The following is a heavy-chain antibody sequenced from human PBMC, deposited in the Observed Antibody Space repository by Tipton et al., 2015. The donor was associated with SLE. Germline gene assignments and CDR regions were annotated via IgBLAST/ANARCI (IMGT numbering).Heavy chain of an antibody. D-gene: IGHD3-16*01. V-gene: IGHV3-48*03. CDR2: ISSSGSTI. Sequence: SLRLSCAASGFTFSSYEMNWVRQAPGKGLEWVSYISSSGSTIYYADSVKGRFTISRDNAKNSLYLQMNSLRAEDTAVYYCARLGHPDYFDYWGQGTLVTVSS. CDR1: GFTFSSYE. J-gene: IGHJ4*02. CDR3: ARLGHPDYFDY.